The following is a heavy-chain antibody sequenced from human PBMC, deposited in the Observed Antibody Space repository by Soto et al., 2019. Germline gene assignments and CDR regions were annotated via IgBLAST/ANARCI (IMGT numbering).Heavy chain of an antibody. CDR2: INHSGST. J-gene: IGHJ4*02. CDR3: ASGLYSGYDHGLDY. CDR1: GGTFSCYY. D-gene: IGHD5-12*01. Sequence: SETLSVTCAVYGGTFSCYYLSWIRQTPGKGLEWIGEINHSGSTNYNPSLKSRVTISVDTSKNQFSLKLSSVTAADTAVYYCASGLYSGYDHGLDYWGQGTLVTVSS. V-gene: IGHV4-34*01.